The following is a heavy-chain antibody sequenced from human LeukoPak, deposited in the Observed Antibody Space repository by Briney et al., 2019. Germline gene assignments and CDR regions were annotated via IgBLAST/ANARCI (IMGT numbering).Heavy chain of an antibody. Sequence: GGTLRPSRVASAFTFSDYAMHWVRQAPGKGLGWVAVISYDGSNKYYSDYVKGRFTISRDNSKTTLYLQMNSLRTDDTAVFYCARVHDSGSYSFDYWGQGTLVTVSS. D-gene: IGHD1-26*01. J-gene: IGHJ4*02. CDR1: AFTFSDYA. CDR3: ARVHDSGSYSFDY. V-gene: IGHV3-30-3*01. CDR2: ISYDGSNK.